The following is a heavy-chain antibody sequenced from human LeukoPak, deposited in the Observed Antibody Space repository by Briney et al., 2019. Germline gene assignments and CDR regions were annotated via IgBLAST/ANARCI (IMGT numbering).Heavy chain of an antibody. D-gene: IGHD6-13*01. CDR1: GGTFISYA. V-gene: IGHV1-69*05. CDR2: IIPIFGTA. CDR3: ARRIAAAGNEYFQH. Sequence: SVKVSCKASGGTFISYAISWVRQAPGQGLEWMGGIIPIFGTANYAQKFQGRVTITTDESTSTAYTELSSLRSEDTAVYYCARRIAAAGNEYFQHWGQGTLVTVSS. J-gene: IGHJ1*01.